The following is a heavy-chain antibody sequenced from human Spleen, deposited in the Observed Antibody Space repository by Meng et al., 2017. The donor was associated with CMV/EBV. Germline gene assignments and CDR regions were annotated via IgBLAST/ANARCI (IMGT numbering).Heavy chain of an antibody. Sequence: GGSLRLSCVMSGFTLSSYGMHWVRQAPGKGLEWVAFIRSDGSNTYYADSVKGRFTISRDNSKNTLYLQMNSLRAEDTAVYYCASRTEYYYYGMDVWGQGTTVTVSS. J-gene: IGHJ6*02. CDR3: ASRTEYYYYGMDV. CDR2: IRSDGSNT. V-gene: IGHV3-30*02. CDR1: GFTLSSYG. D-gene: IGHD1-14*01.